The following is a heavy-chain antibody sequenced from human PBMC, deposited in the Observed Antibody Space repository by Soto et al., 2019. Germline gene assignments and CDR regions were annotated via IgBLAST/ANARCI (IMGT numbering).Heavy chain of an antibody. CDR3: AKRPNFLGYCSSTSCYPLFDY. D-gene: IGHD2-2*01. CDR1: GFTFSNYA. V-gene: IGHV3-23*01. J-gene: IGHJ4*02. Sequence: GGSLRLSCAASGFTFSNYAMSWVRQAPGKGLEWVSAISGSGDSTYYADSVKGRFTISRDNSKNTLFLQMNSLRAEDTAVYYCAKRPNFLGYCSSTSCYPLFDYWGQGTLVTVSS. CDR2: ISGSGDST.